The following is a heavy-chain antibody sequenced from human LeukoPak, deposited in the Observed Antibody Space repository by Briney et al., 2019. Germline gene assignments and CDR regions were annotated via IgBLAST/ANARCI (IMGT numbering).Heavy chain of an antibody. CDR1: GYTFTSYD. Sequence: ASVKVSCKASGYTFTSYDINWVRQVTGQGLEWMGWMNPNSGNTGYAQKFQCRVTITRNTSISKAYMELSSPRSEDTAVYYCARSVNPRYYYYYYYMDVWGKGTTVTVSS. CDR2: MNPNSGNT. CDR3: ARSVNPRYYYYYYYMDV. V-gene: IGHV1-8*03. J-gene: IGHJ6*03.